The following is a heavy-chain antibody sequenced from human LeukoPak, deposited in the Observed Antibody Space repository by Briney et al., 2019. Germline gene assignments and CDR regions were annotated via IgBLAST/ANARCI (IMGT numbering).Heavy chain of an antibody. CDR2: SSAYTGNT. D-gene: IGHD2-2*01. V-gene: IGHV1-18*04. Sequence: GSVKVSCKASGYTFTSFGISWVRQAPGQGLEWMGWSSAYTGNTNYAQNLQGRVTMTTDTSTSTAYMELRSLRSDDTAVYYCAREGCSTTSCYLRAFDIWGQGTMVTVSS. J-gene: IGHJ3*02. CDR1: GYTFTSFG. CDR3: AREGCSTTSCYLRAFDI.